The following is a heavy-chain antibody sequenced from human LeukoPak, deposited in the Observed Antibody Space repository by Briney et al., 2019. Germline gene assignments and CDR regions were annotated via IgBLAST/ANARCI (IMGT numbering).Heavy chain of an antibody. V-gene: IGHV4-31*03. Sequence: SETLSLTCTVSGGSISSGGYYWSWIRQHPGKGLEWIGYIYYSGSTYYNPSLKSRVIISVDTSKNQFSLNLSSVTAADTAVYYCARSWVGASNFDYWGQGTLVTVSS. J-gene: IGHJ4*02. CDR2: IYYSGST. D-gene: IGHD1-26*01. CDR1: GGSISSGGYY. CDR3: ARSWVGASNFDY.